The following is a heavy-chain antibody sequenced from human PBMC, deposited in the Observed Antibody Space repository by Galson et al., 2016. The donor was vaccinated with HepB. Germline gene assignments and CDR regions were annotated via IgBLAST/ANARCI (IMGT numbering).Heavy chain of an antibody. CDR3: ATSRIPTTVDYFGH. Sequence: SVKVSCKVSGDTLTELSTHWVRQAPGKGLEWMGGFDPEDGETIYAQKFQGRVTMTEDTFTDTAYMELSSLSSEDTAVYYCATSRIPTTVDYFGHWGQGTLVIVSS. J-gene: IGHJ4*02. V-gene: IGHV1-24*01. D-gene: IGHD4-11*01. CDR1: GDTLTELS. CDR2: FDPEDGET.